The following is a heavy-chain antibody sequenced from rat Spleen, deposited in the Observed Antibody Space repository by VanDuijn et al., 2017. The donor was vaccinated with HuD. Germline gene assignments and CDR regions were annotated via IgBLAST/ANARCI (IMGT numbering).Heavy chain of an antibody. J-gene: IGHJ3*01. Sequence: EVQLVESGGGLVQPGRSMKLSCTASGFTFSNYGMAWVRQAPKKGLEWVAYISYDGDSTYYRDSVKGRFTISRDNAKSTLYLQMDSLRYEDMATYYCTTDLDYYDGSYYVNWFAYCGQGTLVTVSS. D-gene: IGHD1-12*02. V-gene: IGHV5-20*01. CDR3: TTDLDYYDGSYYVNWFAY. CDR2: ISYDGDST. CDR1: GFTFSNYG.